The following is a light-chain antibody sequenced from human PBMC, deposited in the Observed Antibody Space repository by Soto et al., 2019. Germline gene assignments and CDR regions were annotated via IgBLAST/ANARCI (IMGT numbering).Light chain of an antibody. V-gene: IGKV3-15*01. CDR3: QQYNNWPPLT. J-gene: IGKJ5*01. CDR1: HSVRSN. Sequence: EIVLTQSPGTLSLSPGERATLSCRASHSVRSNSLAWYQQKPGQAPRLLIYGASTRATGIPARFSGSGSGTEFTLTISSLQSEDFAVYYCQQYNNWPPLTFGQGTRLEIK. CDR2: GAS.